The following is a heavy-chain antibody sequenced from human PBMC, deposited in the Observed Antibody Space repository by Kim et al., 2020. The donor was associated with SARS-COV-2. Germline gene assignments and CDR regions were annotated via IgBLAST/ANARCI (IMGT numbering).Heavy chain of an antibody. Sequence: ASVKVSCKASGYTFTSYGISWVRQAPGQGLEWMGWISAYNGNTNYAQKLQGRVTMTTDTSTSTAYMELRSLRSDDTAVYYCAREAGYDFWSGYSEFDYWGQGTLVTVSS. CDR1: GYTFTSYG. V-gene: IGHV1-18*04. D-gene: IGHD3-3*01. J-gene: IGHJ4*02. CDR3: AREAGYDFWSGYSEFDY. CDR2: ISAYNGNT.